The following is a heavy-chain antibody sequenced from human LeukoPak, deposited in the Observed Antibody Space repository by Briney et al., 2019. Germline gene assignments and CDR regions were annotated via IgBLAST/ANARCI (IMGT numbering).Heavy chain of an antibody. V-gene: IGHV1-69*06. CDR2: IIPIFGTG. CDR1: GGTFSIYA. CDR3: ARDGVVVVAATLSNPGGYYYYGMDV. Sequence: SVKVSFKGSGGTFSIYAISWGRQAPGQGLGWMGGIIPIFGTGNYAQKFQGRVTITADKSTSTAYMELSSLRSQDTAVYYCARDGVVVVAATLSNPGGYYYYGMDVWGKGTTVTVSS. J-gene: IGHJ6*04. D-gene: IGHD2-15*01.